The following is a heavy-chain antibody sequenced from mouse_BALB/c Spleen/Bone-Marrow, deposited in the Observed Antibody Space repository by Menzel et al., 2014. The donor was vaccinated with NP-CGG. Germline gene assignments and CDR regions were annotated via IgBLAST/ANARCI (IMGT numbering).Heavy chain of an antibody. D-gene: IGHD1-1*01. CDR3: ARDPIYYYGSIFDY. CDR2: IHYSGYT. CDR1: GYSITSGYS. V-gene: IGHV3-1*02. Sequence: EVQLQQSGPDLVKPSQSLSLTCTVTGYSITSGYSWHWIRQFPGNKLEWMVYIHYSGYTNYNPSLKSRISTARDTSKNQFFLQLNSVTTEDTATYYCARDPIYYYGSIFDYWGQGTTLTVSS. J-gene: IGHJ2*01.